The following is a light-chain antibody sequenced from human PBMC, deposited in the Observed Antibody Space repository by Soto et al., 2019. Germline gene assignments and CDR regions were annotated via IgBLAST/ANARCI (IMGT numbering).Light chain of an antibody. CDR1: QDISNS. Sequence: DIQMTQSPSSLSASVGDTVTITCRASQDISNSLSWLQQKPGKAPKSLISAVSNVQSGVPSSFSGSDSGTHFTLTISGLPPEDVATYYYQQHKVYPRTFGGGTKVEIK. CDR3: QQHKVYPRT. V-gene: IGKV1-16*01. J-gene: IGKJ4*01. CDR2: AVS.